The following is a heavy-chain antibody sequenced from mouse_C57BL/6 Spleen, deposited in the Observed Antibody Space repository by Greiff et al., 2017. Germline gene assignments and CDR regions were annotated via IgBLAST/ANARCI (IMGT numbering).Heavy chain of an antibody. D-gene: IGHD2-1*01. J-gene: IGHJ4*01. CDR1: GFTFSSYG. Sequence: EVQLVESGGDLVKPGGSLKLSCAASGFTFSSYGMSWVRQTPDKRLEWVATISSGGSYTYYPDSVKGRFTISRDNAKNTLYLQMSSLKSEDTAMYYCARQRNSGYMDYWGQGTSVTVSS. CDR2: ISSGGSYT. CDR3: ARQRNSGYMDY. V-gene: IGHV5-6*01.